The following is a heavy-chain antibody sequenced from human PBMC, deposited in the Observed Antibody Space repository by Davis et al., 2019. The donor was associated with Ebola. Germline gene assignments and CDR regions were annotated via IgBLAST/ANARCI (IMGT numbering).Heavy chain of an antibody. V-gene: IGHV3-43*02. CDR2: ISGDGGST. CDR3: ARDPGRFGELPHFDY. D-gene: IGHD3-10*01. J-gene: IGHJ4*02. Sequence: GESLKISCAASGFTFDDYAMHWVRQAPGKGLEWVSLISGDGGSTYYADSVKGRFTISRDNSKNSLYLQMNSLRTEDTALYYCARDPGRFGELPHFDYWGQGTLVTVSS. CDR1: GFTFDDYA.